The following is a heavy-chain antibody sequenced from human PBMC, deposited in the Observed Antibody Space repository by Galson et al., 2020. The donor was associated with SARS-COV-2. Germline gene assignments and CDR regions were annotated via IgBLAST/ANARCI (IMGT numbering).Heavy chain of an antibody. CDR1: GFTFSDYG. V-gene: IGHV3-21*01. CDR3: ARAWGSGNY. CDR2: ITTSSSYM. J-gene: IGHJ4*02. Sequence: GESLKISCAASGFTFSDYGMNWVRQAPGKGLEWVSFITTSSSYMFYADSGKGRFTISRDNAKNSLYLEMNRLRAEDTAVYYCARAWGSGNYWGQGTLVSVS. D-gene: IGHD3-16*01.